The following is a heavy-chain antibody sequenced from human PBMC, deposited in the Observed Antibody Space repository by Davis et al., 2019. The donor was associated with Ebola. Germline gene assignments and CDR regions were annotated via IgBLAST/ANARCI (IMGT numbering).Heavy chain of an antibody. CDR1: GFSLSTSGVT. Sequence: SGPTLVKPTQTLTLTCSFSGFSLSTSGVTVGWIRQSPGKALEWLALIHWDDDERYSPSLESRLTFTKDTSKTQVVLTMTNMDPVDTGTYYCAHRLVWNGYDPFDYWGQGILVTVSS. J-gene: IGHJ4*02. V-gene: IGHV2-5*02. CDR2: IHWDDDE. CDR3: AHRLVWNGYDPFDY. D-gene: IGHD5-12*01.